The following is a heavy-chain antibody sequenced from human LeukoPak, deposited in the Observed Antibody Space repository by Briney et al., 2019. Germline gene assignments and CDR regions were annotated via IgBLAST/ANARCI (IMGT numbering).Heavy chain of an antibody. V-gene: IGHV4-59*01. D-gene: IGHD6-13*01. Sequence: SSETLSLTCTVSGGSISNYYWSWIRQPPGKGLEWIGYIYYSGSTNYNPSLKSRVTISLDTSKNQFSMNLISVTAADTAVYYCAREGVAAAGKLDYWGQGTLVTVSS. CDR2: IYYSGST. J-gene: IGHJ4*02. CDR3: AREGVAAAGKLDY. CDR1: GGSISNYY.